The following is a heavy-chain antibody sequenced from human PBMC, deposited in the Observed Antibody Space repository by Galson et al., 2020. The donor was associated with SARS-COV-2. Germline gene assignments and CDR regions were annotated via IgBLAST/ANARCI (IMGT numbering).Heavy chain of an antibody. Sequence: SETLSLTCTVSGGSISSYYWSWIRQPPGKGLEWIGYIYYSGSTNYNPSLKSRVTISVDTSKNQFSLKLSSVTAADTAVYYCASSPRPGEIAFDIWGQGTMVTVSS. CDR3: ASSPRPGEIAFDI. CDR2: IYYSGST. J-gene: IGHJ3*02. D-gene: IGHD6-6*01. CDR1: GGSISSYY. V-gene: IGHV4-59*01.